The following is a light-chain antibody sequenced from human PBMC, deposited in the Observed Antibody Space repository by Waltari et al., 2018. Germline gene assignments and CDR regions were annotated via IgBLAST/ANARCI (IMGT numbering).Light chain of an antibody. V-gene: IGLV3-27*01. CDR2: KDS. CDR3: YSAADNNRL. Sequence: SYELTQPSSVSVSPGQTATITCSGNVLAKKYVRWFQQKPGQAPVVVIYKDSERPSGIRERFSGSSSVTTVTLTISGAQFEDEADYYCYSAADNNRLFGGGTKLTVL. J-gene: IGLJ2*01. CDR1: VLAKKY.